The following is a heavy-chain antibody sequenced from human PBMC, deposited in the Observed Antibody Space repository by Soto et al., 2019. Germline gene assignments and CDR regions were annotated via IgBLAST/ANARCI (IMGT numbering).Heavy chain of an antibody. CDR1: GGSISSYY. J-gene: IGHJ4*02. D-gene: IGHD3-10*01. CDR2: INYSGRT. CDR3: ARVAAMVRPTYLDY. V-gene: IGHV4-59*01. Sequence: QVQLQESGPGLVKPSETLSLTCTVSGGSISSYYWSWIRQPPGKGLEWSGYINYSGRTNYNPSLKIRITISVDTSRNQFSLKLGSVTAADTAVYYCARVAAMVRPTYLDYWGQGTLVTVSS.